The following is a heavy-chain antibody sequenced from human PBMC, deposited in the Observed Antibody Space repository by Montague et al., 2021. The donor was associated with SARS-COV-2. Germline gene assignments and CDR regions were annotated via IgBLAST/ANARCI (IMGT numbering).Heavy chain of an antibody. D-gene: IGHD3-22*01. V-gene: IGHV4-39*01. J-gene: IGHJ3*02. CDR2: IYYCGNT. CDR1: GGFISSSGYY. CDR3: ARLPPYRFNSNGHYYNAVDI. Sequence: SETLSLTCTVSGGFISSSGYYWGWIRQPPGKGLEWIGSIYYCGNTYYSPSLQSRVTISVDTSKNQFSLRLNSMTAADTAVYYCARLPPYRFNSNGHYYNAVDIWGQGTMVTVSS.